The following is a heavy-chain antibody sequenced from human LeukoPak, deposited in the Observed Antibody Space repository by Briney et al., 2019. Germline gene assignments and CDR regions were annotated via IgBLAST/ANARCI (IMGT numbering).Heavy chain of an antibody. Sequence: GGSLTLSCAASGFTFSSYSMNWVRQAPGKGLEWVSSISSSSSYIYYADSVKGRFTISRDNAKNSLYLQMNSLRAEDTAVYYCARDHFSSGWSQRFDYWGQGTLVTVSS. CDR1: GFTFSSYS. J-gene: IGHJ4*02. CDR2: ISSSSSYI. V-gene: IGHV3-21*01. CDR3: ARDHFSSGWSQRFDY. D-gene: IGHD6-19*01.